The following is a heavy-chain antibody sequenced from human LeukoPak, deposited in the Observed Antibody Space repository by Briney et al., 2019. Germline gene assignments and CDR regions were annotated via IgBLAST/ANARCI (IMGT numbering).Heavy chain of an antibody. CDR2: IYYSGST. D-gene: IGHD3-3*01. CDR1: GGSIRSSYYY. Sequence: SETLSLTCTVSGGSIRSSYYYWGWIRQPPGKGLEWIGSIYYSGSTYYNPSLKSRVTISVDTSKNQFSLKLSSVTAADTAVYYCARRFLTIDNWFDPWGQGTLVTVSS. J-gene: IGHJ5*02. CDR3: ARRFLTIDNWFDP. V-gene: IGHV4-39*01.